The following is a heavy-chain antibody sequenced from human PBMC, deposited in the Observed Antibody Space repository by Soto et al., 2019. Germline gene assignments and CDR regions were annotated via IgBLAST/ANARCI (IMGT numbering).Heavy chain of an antibody. CDR3: ARDRATSYFDS. D-gene: IGHD3-10*01. J-gene: IGHJ4*02. CDR1: GFTFSNYG. CDR2: IWYDGTNK. Sequence: ESGGGVVQPGRSLRLSCVASGFTFSNYGMHWVRQAPGKGLEWVTFIWYDGTNKYYADSVKGRFTISRDDSKNTLYLQMNSLRAEDTAVYYCARDRATSYFDSWGQGTLVTVSS. V-gene: IGHV3-33*01.